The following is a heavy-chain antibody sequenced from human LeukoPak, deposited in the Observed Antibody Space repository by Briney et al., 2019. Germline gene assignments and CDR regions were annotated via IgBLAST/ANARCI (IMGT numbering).Heavy chain of an antibody. CDR3: ARDAYYYDSSGYEAPDY. D-gene: IGHD3-22*01. Sequence: ASVKVSCKASGYTFTSYYMHWVRQAPGQGLEWMGIINPSGGSTSYAQKFQGRVTMTRDMSTSTVYMELSSLRSEDTAVYYCARDAYYYDSSGYEAPDYWGQGTLVTVSS. V-gene: IGHV1-46*01. CDR2: INPSGGST. J-gene: IGHJ4*02. CDR1: GYTFTSYY.